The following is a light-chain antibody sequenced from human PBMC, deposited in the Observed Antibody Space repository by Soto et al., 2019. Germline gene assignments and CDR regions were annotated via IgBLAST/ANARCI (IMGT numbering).Light chain of an antibody. V-gene: IGKV1-39*01. Sequence: DLPMTQSPSSLSASVGDRVTITCRASQSISSYLHWYQQKPGKAPQLLIYAASSLQSGVPSRFSGSGSGTDFTLTISSLQPEDFATYYCQQSYSTPPTFGGGTKVEIK. CDR3: QQSYSTPPT. J-gene: IGKJ4*02. CDR2: AAS. CDR1: QSISSY.